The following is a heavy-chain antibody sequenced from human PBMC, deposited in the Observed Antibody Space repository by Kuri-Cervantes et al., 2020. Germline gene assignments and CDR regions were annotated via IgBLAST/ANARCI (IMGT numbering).Heavy chain of an antibody. CDR2: ISGSGGST. V-gene: IGHV3-23*01. CDR1: GFTFSSYA. D-gene: IGHD4-17*01. CDR3: AKDPSIPYGYYDYFDY. Sequence: GESLKISCAASGFTFSSYAMSWVRQAPGKGLEWVSAISGSGGSTYYADSVKGRFTISRDNSKNTLYLQMNSLRAEDTAVYYCAKDPSIPYGYYDYFDYWGQGTLVTVSS. J-gene: IGHJ4*02.